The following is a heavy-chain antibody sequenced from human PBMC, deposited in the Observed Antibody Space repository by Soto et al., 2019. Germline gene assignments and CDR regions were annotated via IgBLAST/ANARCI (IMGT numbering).Heavy chain of an antibody. CDR3: TRLYGDYSNDY. CDR2: IRSEANSYAT. CDR1: GVTLDNST. V-gene: IGHV3-73*01. D-gene: IGHD4-17*01. Sequence: GGSLKLACAASGVTLDNSTMHGVRQASGKGLEWVGRIRSEANSYATAYAASVKGRFTISRDDSKNTAYLQMNSLKTEDTAVNYCTRLYGDYSNDYWGQGTLVTVSS. J-gene: IGHJ4*02.